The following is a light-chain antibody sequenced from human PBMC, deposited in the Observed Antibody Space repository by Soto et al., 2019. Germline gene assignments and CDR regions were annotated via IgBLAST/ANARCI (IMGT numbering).Light chain of an antibody. CDR1: QTISSW. V-gene: IGKV1-5*01. CDR3: QQYNTYST. CDR2: DAS. Sequence: DIQMTQSPSTLSASVGDRVTITCRASQTISSWLAWYQQKIGKAPKLLIYDASSLERGVPSRFSGSGSGTDFNLTSSSLQPDDFGTYFCQQYNTYSTFGQGTKVE. J-gene: IGKJ1*01.